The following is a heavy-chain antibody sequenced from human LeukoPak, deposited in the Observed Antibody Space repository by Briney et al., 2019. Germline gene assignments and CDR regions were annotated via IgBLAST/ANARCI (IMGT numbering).Heavy chain of an antibody. D-gene: IGHD3-10*01. Sequence: SSETLSLTCTVSGGSISSYYWSWIRQPPGKGLEWIGYIYYSGSTNYNPSLKSRVTISVDTSKNQSSLKLSSVTAADTAVYYCARDSELRGGAYYYGMDVWGQGTTVTVSS. V-gene: IGHV4-59*01. CDR2: IYYSGST. CDR3: ARDSELRGGAYYYGMDV. J-gene: IGHJ6*02. CDR1: GGSISSYY.